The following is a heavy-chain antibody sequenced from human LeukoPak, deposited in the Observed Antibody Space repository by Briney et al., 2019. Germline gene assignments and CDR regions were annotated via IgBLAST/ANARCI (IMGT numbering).Heavy chain of an antibody. Sequence: SVKVSCKASGGTFSSYTISWVRQAPGQGLEWMGRIIPILGIANYAQKFQGRVTITADKSTSTAYMELSSLRSEDTAVYYCARDTGPRAFDIWGQGTMVTVSS. V-gene: IGHV1-69*02. D-gene: IGHD5-18*01. CDR3: ARDTGPRAFDI. CDR1: GGTFSSYT. CDR2: IIPILGIA. J-gene: IGHJ3*02.